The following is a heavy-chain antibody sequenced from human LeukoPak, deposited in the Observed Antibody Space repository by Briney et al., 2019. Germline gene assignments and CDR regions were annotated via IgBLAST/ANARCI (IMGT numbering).Heavy chain of an antibody. Sequence: PGGSLRLSCAASGLTFSGYWMNWVRQAPGKGLEWVANMKPDGSERYYVDSVKGRFTISRDNPKNTLYLQMNSLRAEDTAVYYCARTEHYSDRSGYYYFDYWGQGTLVTVSS. D-gene: IGHD3-22*01. CDR3: ARTEHYSDRSGYYYFDY. J-gene: IGHJ4*02. CDR2: MKPDGSER. V-gene: IGHV3-7*02. CDR1: GLTFSGYW.